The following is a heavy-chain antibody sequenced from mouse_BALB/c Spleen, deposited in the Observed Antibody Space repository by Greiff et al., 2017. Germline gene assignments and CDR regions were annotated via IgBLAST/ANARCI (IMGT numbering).Heavy chain of an antibody. CDR1: GFSLTDYG. CDR2: IWGGGST. J-gene: IGHJ4*01. Sequence: QVQLQQSGPGLVAPSQSLSITCTVSGFSLTDYGVSWIRQPPGKGLEWLGVIWGGGSTYYNSALKSRLSISKDNSKSQVFLKMNSLQTDDTAMYYCAKGLRYGNSYAMDYWGQGTSVTVSS. D-gene: IGHD2-10*02. V-gene: IGHV2-6-5*01. CDR3: AKGLRYGNSYAMDY.